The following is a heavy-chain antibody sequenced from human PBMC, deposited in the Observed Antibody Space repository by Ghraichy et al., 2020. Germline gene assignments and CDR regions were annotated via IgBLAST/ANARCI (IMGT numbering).Heavy chain of an antibody. J-gene: IGHJ4*01. CDR3: ARDVPTTYDHYGDYHSDPQFDY. D-gene: IGHD4-17*01. Sequence: LEWVANIKQDGSEKYYVDSVKGRFTISRDNAKNSLYLQMNSLRAEDTAVYYCARDVPTTYDHYGDYHSDPQFDYWGHGTL. CDR2: IKQDGSEK. V-gene: IGHV3-7*01.